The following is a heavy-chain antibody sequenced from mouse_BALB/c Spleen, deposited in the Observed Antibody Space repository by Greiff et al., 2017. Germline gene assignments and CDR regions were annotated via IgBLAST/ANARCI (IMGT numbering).Heavy chain of an antibody. Sequence: EVQGVESGGGLVKPGGSQKLSCAASGFTFSSYAMSWVRQTPEKRLEWVATISSGGSYTYYPDSVKGRFTISRDNAKNTLYLQMSSLRSEDTAMYYCAKVRRGYAMDYWGQGTTLTVSS. CDR3: AKVRRGYAMDY. CDR1: GFTFSSYA. J-gene: IGHJ2*01. D-gene: IGHD2-14*01. CDR2: ISSGGSYT. V-gene: IGHV5-9-3*01.